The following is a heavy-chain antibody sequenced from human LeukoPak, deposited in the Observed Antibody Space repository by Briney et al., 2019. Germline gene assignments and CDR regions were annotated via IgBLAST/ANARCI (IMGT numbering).Heavy chain of an antibody. CDR2: IKVDGGHV. D-gene: IGHD3-16*02. J-gene: IGHJ4*02. CDR3: ARVICDKVWGSYRCHFDY. Sequence: PGGSLRLSCASSGFTFSSYGMGWVRQAPGKGVQWVANIKVDGGHVYYVDSVKGRFTISIDSAKNSLHLQMNSLRAEDTAVYFCARVICDKVWGSYRCHFDYWGQGTLVSVSS. V-gene: IGHV3-7*01. CDR1: GFTFSSYG.